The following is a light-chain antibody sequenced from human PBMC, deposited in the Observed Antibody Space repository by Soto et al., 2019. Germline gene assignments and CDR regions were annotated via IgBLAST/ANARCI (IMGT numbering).Light chain of an antibody. CDR1: SSDVGNYKY. Sequence: QSVLTQPASVSGSPGQSITISCTGTSSDVGNYKYVSWYQQHPGKAPKLMIYEVSNRPSGVSNRFSGSKSGNTASLPLSGLQPEDETDYYCFSYTSCGTNVFVTGTKVTVL. J-gene: IGLJ1*01. CDR3: FSYTSCGTNV. V-gene: IGLV2-14*01. CDR2: EVS.